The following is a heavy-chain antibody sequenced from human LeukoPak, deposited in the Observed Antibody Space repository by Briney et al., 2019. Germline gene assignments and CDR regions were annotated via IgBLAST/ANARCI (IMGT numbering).Heavy chain of an antibody. CDR3: ARVDEGGYYYYGMDV. Sequence: KPSETLSLTCTVSAGSISSYYRSWIRQPPGKGLEWIGYIYSSGSTNYNPSLKSRVTISVDTSKNQFSLKLSSVTAADTAVYYCARVDEGGYYYYGMDVWGQGTTVTVSS. D-gene: IGHD3-16*01. CDR2: IYSSGST. CDR1: AGSISSYY. V-gene: IGHV4-59*01. J-gene: IGHJ6*02.